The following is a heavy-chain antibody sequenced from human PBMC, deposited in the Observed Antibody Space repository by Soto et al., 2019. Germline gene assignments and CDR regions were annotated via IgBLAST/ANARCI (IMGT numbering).Heavy chain of an antibody. CDR2: IIPIFGTA. CDR3: ARGSHYYDSSHGMDV. D-gene: IGHD3-22*01. J-gene: IGHJ6*02. CDR1: GGTFSSYA. Sequence: SVKVSCKASGGTFSSYAISWVRQAPGQGLEWMGGIIPIFGTANYAQKFQGRVTITADESTSTAYMELSGLRSEDTAVYYCARGSHYYDSSHGMDVWGQGTTVTVSS. V-gene: IGHV1-69*13.